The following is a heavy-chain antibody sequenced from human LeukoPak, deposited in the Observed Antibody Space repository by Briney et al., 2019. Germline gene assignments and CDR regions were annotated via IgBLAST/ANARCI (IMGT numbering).Heavy chain of an antibody. Sequence: GGSLRLSCAASGFTFSSNWMSWVRQAPGKGLEWVANIKEDGSEKYYVDSVKGRFTISRDNAKNSLYLQMNSLRAEDTAVYYCAKDGGYSGYDYLFAGDYWGQGTLVTVSS. CDR2: IKEDGSEK. J-gene: IGHJ4*02. CDR3: AKDGGYSGYDYLFAGDY. CDR1: GFTFSSNW. D-gene: IGHD5-12*01. V-gene: IGHV3-7*01.